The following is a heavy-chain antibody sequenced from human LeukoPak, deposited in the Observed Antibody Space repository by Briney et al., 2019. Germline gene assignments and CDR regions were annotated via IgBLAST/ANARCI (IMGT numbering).Heavy chain of an antibody. D-gene: IGHD5-18*01. CDR1: GGSISSYY. V-gene: IGHV4-59*08. J-gene: IGHJ4*02. CDR3: ARLGVASRGYTYGPDY. CDR2: IYYTGNT. Sequence: PSETLSLTCTVSGGSISSYYWSCIRQPPGKGLEWIGYIYYTGNTNYNPSLKSRFTISVYTSKNQFSLRLSSVTAADTAVYYCARLGVASRGYTYGPDYWGQGTLVTVSS.